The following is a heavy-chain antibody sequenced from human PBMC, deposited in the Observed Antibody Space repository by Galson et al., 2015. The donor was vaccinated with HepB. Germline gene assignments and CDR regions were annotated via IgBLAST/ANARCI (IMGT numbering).Heavy chain of an antibody. J-gene: IGHJ4*02. CDR3: ARGVLVPTANAADYLDY. CDR2: ITYHGSNK. CDR1: GFSFSNYG. Sequence: SLRLSCAASGFSFSNYGMHWVRQAPGKGLEWVAVITYHGSNKNHADSVQGRFTISRDNSKNTVSLQMNRLRPDDTAVYYCARGVLVPTANAADYLDYLGQGTLVTVSS. D-gene: IGHD2-21*02. V-gene: IGHV3-30*03.